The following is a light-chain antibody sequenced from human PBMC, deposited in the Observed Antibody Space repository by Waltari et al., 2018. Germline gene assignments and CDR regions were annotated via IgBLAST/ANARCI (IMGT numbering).Light chain of an antibody. V-gene: IGKV3-20*01. CDR1: QSISSSY. CDR3: QQYGNSPWT. J-gene: IGKJ1*01. CDR2: GAA. Sequence: EIVLTQSPGTLSLSPGERATLSCRASQSISSSYLVWYQQKPGQGPRLLIYGAASRATGIPDRFSGSGSGTDFTLTISSLEPEDFAMYYCQQYGNSPWTFGQGTKVDIK.